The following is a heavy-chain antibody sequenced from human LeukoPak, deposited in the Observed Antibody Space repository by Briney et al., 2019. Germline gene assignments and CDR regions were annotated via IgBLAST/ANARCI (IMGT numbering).Heavy chain of an antibody. J-gene: IGHJ3*02. Sequence: SETLSLTCTVSGGSISSYYWSWIRQPPGKGLEWIGYIYYSGSTNYNPSLKSRVTISVDTSKNQFSLKLSSVTAADTAVYYCARHVGDSSGPNAFDIWGQGTMVTVSS. CDR1: GGSISSYY. CDR2: IYYSGST. D-gene: IGHD3-22*01. CDR3: ARHVGDSSGPNAFDI. V-gene: IGHV4-59*08.